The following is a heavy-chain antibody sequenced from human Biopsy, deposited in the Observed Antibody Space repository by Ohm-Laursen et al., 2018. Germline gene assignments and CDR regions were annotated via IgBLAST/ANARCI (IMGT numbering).Heavy chain of an antibody. Sequence: GTLSLTCAVYSGSFSSNYWTWIRQPPGKGLEWIGEITHSGYTNYNPSLKSRVTVSVDTSKNQFSLKLSSVTAADTAVYYCACRLYGPNPIDYWGQGTLVTVSS. J-gene: IGHJ4*02. CDR3: ACRLYGPNPIDY. CDR1: SGSFSSNY. D-gene: IGHD2-8*01. V-gene: IGHV4-34*01. CDR2: ITHSGYT.